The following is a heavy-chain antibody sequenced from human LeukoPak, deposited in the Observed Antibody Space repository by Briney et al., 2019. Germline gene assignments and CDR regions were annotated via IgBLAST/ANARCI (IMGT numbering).Heavy chain of an antibody. CDR1: GYSISSGYY. V-gene: IGHV4-38-2*02. D-gene: IGHD2-2*01. CDR3: ARLSRYCSSTSCFYYYYYMDV. Sequence: PSETLSLTCTVSGYSISSGYYWGWIRQPPGKGLEWIGSIYHSGSTYYNPSLKSRVTISVDTSKNQFSLKLSSVTAADTAVYYCARLSRYCSSTSCFYYYYYMDVWGKGTTVTVSS. J-gene: IGHJ6*03. CDR2: IYHSGST.